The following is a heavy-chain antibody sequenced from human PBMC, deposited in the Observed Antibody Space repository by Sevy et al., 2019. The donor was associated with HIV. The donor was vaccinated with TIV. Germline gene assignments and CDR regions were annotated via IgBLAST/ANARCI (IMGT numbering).Heavy chain of an antibody. CDR2: IVPVFVTP. D-gene: IGHD5-12*01. Sequence: ASVKVSCKTSGGTLSRYAISCVRQAPGQGLEWMGGIVPVFVTPNYTQKFQGRVNITADESTNTAYMELTSLRSEDTAVYYCARGTSGYDFGDYYYYMDVWGKWTTVTVSS. CDR1: GGTLSRYA. J-gene: IGHJ6*03. CDR3: ARGTSGYDFGDYYYYMDV. V-gene: IGHV1-69*13.